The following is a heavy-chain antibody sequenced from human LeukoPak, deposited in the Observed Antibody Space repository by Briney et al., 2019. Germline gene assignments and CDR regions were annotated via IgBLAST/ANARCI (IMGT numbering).Heavy chain of an antibody. CDR1: GYSFTSFW. Sequence: GESLKISCQGSGYSFTSFWIAWVRQMPGKGLEWVGMIYPGDSDTRYSPSFQGQVTISADKSISTAYLQWSSLKASDTAMYYCARTGIAAAGTFLDAFDIWGQGTMVTVSS. CDR3: ARTGIAAAGTFLDAFDI. D-gene: IGHD6-13*01. J-gene: IGHJ3*02. CDR2: IYPGDSDT. V-gene: IGHV5-51*01.